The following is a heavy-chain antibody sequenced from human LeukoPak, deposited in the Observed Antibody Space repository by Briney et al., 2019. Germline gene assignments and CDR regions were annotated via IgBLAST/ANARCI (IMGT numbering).Heavy chain of an antibody. Sequence: PGGSLRLSCAASGFTVSSNYMSWVRQAPGKGLEWVSAISGSGGSTYYADSVKGRFTISRDNSKNTLYLQMNSLRAEDTAVYYCAKDWGYCSSTSCYEIDYWGQGTLVTVSS. D-gene: IGHD2-2*01. CDR3: AKDWGYCSSTSCYEIDY. J-gene: IGHJ4*02. CDR2: ISGSGGST. CDR1: GFTVSSNY. V-gene: IGHV3-23*01.